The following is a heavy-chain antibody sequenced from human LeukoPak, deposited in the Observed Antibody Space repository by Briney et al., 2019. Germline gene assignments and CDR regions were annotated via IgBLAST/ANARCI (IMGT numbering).Heavy chain of an antibody. V-gene: IGHV4-59*01. CDR2: IYYSGST. CDR1: GGSISSYY. CDR3: ARGRNYYAPSYFDY. D-gene: IGHD3-22*01. J-gene: IGHJ4*02. Sequence: SETLSLTCTVSGGSISSYYWSWIRQPPGKGPEWIGYIYYSGSTNYNPSLKSRVTISVDTSKNQFSLKLSSVTAADTAVYYCARGRNYYAPSYFDYWGQGTLVTVSS.